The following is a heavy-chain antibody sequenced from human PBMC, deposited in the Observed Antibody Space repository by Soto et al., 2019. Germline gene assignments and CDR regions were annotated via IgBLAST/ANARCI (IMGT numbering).Heavy chain of an antibody. Sequence: GASVKVSCQVSGYTLTDLSLHWVRQAPGKGLARMGGFDPEHGETNYEHNLQGRVNMTKDTSTDTAYMELSSLRSEETAVYYGETGWWDRPGYSSGWYYFDYWGQGTLVTVSS. D-gene: IGHD6-19*01. CDR3: ETGWWDRPGYSSGWYYFDY. CDR1: GYTLTDLS. J-gene: IGHJ4*02. CDR2: FDPEHGET. V-gene: IGHV1-24*01.